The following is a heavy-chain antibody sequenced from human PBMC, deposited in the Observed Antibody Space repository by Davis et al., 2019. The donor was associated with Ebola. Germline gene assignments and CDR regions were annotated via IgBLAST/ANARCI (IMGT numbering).Heavy chain of an antibody. CDR2: INTSGGST. D-gene: IGHD3-10*01. CDR3: ARERPLFGSGTKNWFDL. CDR1: GYTFSIYD. V-gene: IGHV1-46*01. Sequence: AASVKVSCKASGYTFSIYDMHWVRQAPGQGLEWMGMINTSGGSTGYAQKFQGRVTMTMDTSTITVYMALSSLRSEDTAVYYCARERPLFGSGTKNWFDLWGQGTLVTVSS. J-gene: IGHJ5*02.